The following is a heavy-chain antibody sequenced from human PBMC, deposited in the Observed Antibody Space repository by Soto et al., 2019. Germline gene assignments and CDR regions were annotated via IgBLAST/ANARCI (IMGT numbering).Heavy chain of an antibody. J-gene: IGHJ5*02. V-gene: IGHV1-69*12. D-gene: IGHD2-2*01. CDR3: ARKYCISTSCYVGWFDP. CDR1: GGTFSSYA. CDR2: IIPIFGTA. Sequence: QVQLVQSGAEVKKPGSSVKVSCKASGGTFSSYAISWVRQAPGQGLEWMGGIIPIFGTANYAQKFQGRVTSTADESTSTAYMELSSLRSEDTAVYYCARKYCISTSCYVGWFDPWGQGTLVTVSS.